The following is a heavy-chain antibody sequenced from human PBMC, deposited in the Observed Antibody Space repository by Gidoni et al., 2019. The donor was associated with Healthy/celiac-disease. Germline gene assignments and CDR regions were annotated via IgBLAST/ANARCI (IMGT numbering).Heavy chain of an antibody. CDR3: ARVVVVTAIMGY. CDR1: GYIFTSYY. D-gene: IGHD2-21*02. J-gene: IGHJ4*02. Sequence: QVQLVQSGAEVKKPGASVKVSCKASGYIFTSYYMHWVRQAPGQGLEWMGIINPSGGSTSYAQKFQGRVTMTRDTSTSTVYMELSSLRSEDTAVYYCARVVVVTAIMGYWGQGTLVTVSS. V-gene: IGHV1-46*01. CDR2: INPSGGST.